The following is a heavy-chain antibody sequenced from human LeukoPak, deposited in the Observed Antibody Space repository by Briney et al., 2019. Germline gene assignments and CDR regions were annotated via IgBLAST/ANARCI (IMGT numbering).Heavy chain of an antibody. CDR3: ARELYCSSTSRYAGTFDY. J-gene: IGHJ4*02. Sequence: SGGSLRLSCAASGFTFSSYAMHWVRQAPGKGLEWVAVISYDGSNKYYADSVKGRFTISRDNSKNTLYLQMNSLRAEDTAVYYCARELYCSSTSRYAGTFDYWGQGTLVTVSS. D-gene: IGHD2-2*01. V-gene: IGHV3-30-3*01. CDR1: GFTFSSYA. CDR2: ISYDGSNK.